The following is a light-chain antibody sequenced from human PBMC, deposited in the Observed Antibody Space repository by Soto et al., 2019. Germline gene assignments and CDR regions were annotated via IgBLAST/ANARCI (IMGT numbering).Light chain of an antibody. V-gene: IGLV2-14*03. CDR3: SSYTSISTLV. CDR1: SSDVGGYDY. J-gene: IGLJ1*01. CDR2: DVS. Sequence: QSVLTQPASVXGSPGQSITISCTGTSSDVGGYDYVSWYQQHPGKAPKLMIYDVSNRPSGVSNRFSGSKSGNTASLTISGLQAEDETDYYCSSYTSISTLVFGTGTKVTVL.